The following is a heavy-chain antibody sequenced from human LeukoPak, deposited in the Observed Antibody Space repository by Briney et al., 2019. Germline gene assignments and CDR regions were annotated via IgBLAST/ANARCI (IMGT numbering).Heavy chain of an antibody. V-gene: IGHV3-30*04. J-gene: IGHJ4*02. D-gene: IGHD4-17*01. Sequence: GGSLRLSCTASGVTLSNYAMHWVRRPPGRGLEWVAVISFDGTNKYYGDSVEGRFSVSRDNSKNTLYLQMNSLRPDDTAMYYCAADYGDYEPIDYWGQGTLVTVSS. CDR1: GVTLSNYA. CDR3: AADYGDYEPIDY. CDR2: ISFDGTNK.